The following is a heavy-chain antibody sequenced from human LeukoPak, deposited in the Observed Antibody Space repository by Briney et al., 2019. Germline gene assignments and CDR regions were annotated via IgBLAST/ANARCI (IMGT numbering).Heavy chain of an antibody. Sequence: SETLSLTCAVYGGSFSGYYWSWIRQPPGKGLEWIGEINHSGSTNYNPSLKSRVTISVDTSKNQFSLKLSSVTAVDAAVYYCARGGLRRAYNWFDPWGQGTLVTVSS. J-gene: IGHJ5*02. D-gene: IGHD2-15*01. CDR3: ARGGLRRAYNWFDP. CDR1: GGSFSGYY. V-gene: IGHV4-34*01. CDR2: INHSGST.